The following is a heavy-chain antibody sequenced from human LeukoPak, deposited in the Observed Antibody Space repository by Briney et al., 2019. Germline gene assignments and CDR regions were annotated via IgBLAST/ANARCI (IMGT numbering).Heavy chain of an antibody. D-gene: IGHD3-3*01. Sequence: GGSLRLSCAASGFTFSSYAMSWVRQAPGKGLEWVSAISGSGGSTYYADSVKGRFTISRDNSKNTLYLQMNSLRAEDTAVYYCAKDYYDFWNGYFSPDYWGRGTLVTVSS. CDR3: AKDYYDFWNGYFSPDY. CDR2: ISGSGGST. CDR1: GFTFSSYA. J-gene: IGHJ4*02. V-gene: IGHV3-23*01.